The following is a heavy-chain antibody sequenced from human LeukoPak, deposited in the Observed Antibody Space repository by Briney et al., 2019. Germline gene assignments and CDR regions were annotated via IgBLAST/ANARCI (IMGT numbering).Heavy chain of an antibody. D-gene: IGHD1-26*01. V-gene: IGHV1-2*02. J-gene: IGHJ6*03. CDR1: GYTFTGYY. CDR2: INPNSGGT. Sequence: ASVKVSCKASGYTFTGYYMHWVRQAPGQGLKWMGWINPNSGGTNYAQKFQGRVTMTRDTSISTAYMELRSLRSDDTAVYYCARGYSGSRYYYYYYMDVWGKGTTVTVSS. CDR3: ARGYSGSRYYYYYYMDV.